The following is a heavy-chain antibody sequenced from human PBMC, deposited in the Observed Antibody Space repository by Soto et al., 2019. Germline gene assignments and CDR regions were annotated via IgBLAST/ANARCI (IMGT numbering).Heavy chain of an antibody. D-gene: IGHD3-10*01. J-gene: IGHJ3*02. CDR3: ASPRSGSYRATGAFDI. CDR1: GGTFSSYA. Sequence: QVQLVQSGAEVKKPGSSVKVSCKASGGTFSSYAISWVRQAPGQGLEWMGGIIPIFGTANYAQKFQGRVTITADESMSTAYMELSSLRSEDTAVYYCASPRSGSYRATGAFDIWGQGTMVTVSS. V-gene: IGHV1-69*01. CDR2: IIPIFGTA.